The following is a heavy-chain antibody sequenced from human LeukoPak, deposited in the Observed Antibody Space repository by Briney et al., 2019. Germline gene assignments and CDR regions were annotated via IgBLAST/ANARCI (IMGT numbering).Heavy chain of an antibody. Sequence: PGGSLRLSCAASGFTVSSNYMNWVRQAPGKGLEWVSIIYSGGSTYYADSVKGRFTISRDNSKNTLYLQMNSLRAEDTALYYCARGYSRAAFDIWGQGTVVAVSS. CDR1: GFTVSSNY. D-gene: IGHD2-15*01. CDR2: IYSGGST. J-gene: IGHJ3*02. V-gene: IGHV3-66*01. CDR3: ARGYSRAAFDI.